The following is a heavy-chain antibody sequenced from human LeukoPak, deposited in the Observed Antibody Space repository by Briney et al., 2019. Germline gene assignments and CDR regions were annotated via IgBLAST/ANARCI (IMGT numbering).Heavy chain of an antibody. CDR2: ISYDGSTK. D-gene: IGHD6-13*01. CDR3: AKESGSRSYGAYFPH. Sequence: GGSLRLSCAASGFSLRSSEMNWVRQAPGKGLEWVAVISYDGSTKYYADSVKGRFTISRDNSKSTLYLQMNSLRAEDTAVYYCAKESGSRSYGAYFPHWGQGTLVTVSS. CDR1: GFSLRSSE. V-gene: IGHV3-30*18. J-gene: IGHJ1*01.